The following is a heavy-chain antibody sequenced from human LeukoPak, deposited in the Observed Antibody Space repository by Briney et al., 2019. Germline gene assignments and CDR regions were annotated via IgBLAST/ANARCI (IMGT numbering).Heavy chain of an antibody. CDR1: GHTFTDYY. CDR3: ATDRGIAAAGALDY. CDR2: VDPEDGET. J-gene: IGHJ4*02. Sequence: ATVKISCKVSGHTFTDYYMHWVQQAPGKGLEWMGLVDPEDGETIYAEKLQGRVTITADTSTDTAYMELSSLRSEDTAVYYCATDRGIAAAGALDYWGQGTLVTVSS. V-gene: IGHV1-69-2*01. D-gene: IGHD6-13*01.